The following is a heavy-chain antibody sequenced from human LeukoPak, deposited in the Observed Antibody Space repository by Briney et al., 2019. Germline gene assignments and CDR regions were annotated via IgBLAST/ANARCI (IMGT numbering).Heavy chain of an antibody. D-gene: IGHD3-10*01. V-gene: IGHV3-30*04. CDR3: AGSQFGSGSYYNIDY. Sequence: PGRCLRLSCAASGFTFSSYSMHWVRQAPGKGLEWVAVISYDGSYKYYADSVKGRFTISRDNSKNTLYVQMNSLRAEDTAVYYCAGSQFGSGSYYNIDYWGQGTLVNVSS. J-gene: IGHJ4*02. CDR1: GFTFSSYS. CDR2: ISYDGSYK.